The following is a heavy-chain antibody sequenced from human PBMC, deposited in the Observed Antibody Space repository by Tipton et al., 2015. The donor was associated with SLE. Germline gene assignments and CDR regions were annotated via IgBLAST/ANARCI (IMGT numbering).Heavy chain of an antibody. CDR1: GGSFSGYY. J-gene: IGHJ3*02. Sequence: TLSLTCAVYGGSFSGYYWSWIRQAPGKGLEWIGEINHSGSTNYNPSLKSRVTISVDTSKNQFSLRLTSVTAADTALYYCVRDGAGDLGAFDIWGQGTLAVVSS. D-gene: IGHD2-21*02. CDR2: INHSGST. V-gene: IGHV4-34*01. CDR3: VRDGAGDLGAFDI.